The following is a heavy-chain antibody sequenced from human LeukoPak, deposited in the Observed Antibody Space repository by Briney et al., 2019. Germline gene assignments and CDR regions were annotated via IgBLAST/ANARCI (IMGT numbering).Heavy chain of an antibody. J-gene: IGHJ4*02. Sequence: SETLSLTCSVSGGPIGRSSYYWGWTRQPPGKGLEWIGSIYSGGGTYYNPSLKSRVTISVDTSRNQFSLKLSSVTAADTAVYYCARVFRYSSGMDYWGQGTLVTVSS. D-gene: IGHD6-19*01. V-gene: IGHV4-39*07. CDR1: GGPIGRSSYY. CDR2: IYSGGGT. CDR3: ARVFRYSSGMDY.